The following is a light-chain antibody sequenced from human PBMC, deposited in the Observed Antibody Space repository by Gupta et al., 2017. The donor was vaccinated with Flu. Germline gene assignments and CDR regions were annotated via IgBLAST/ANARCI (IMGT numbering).Light chain of an antibody. V-gene: IGLV3-1*01. J-gene: IGLJ2*01. CDR3: QAWDGTTVS. CDR2: QGI. Sequence: LTQPPSLSVSPGQTASIPCSGDRLGDKYVCWYRQRPGQSPVLLIYQGIKRPSGIPDRISGSNSGNTATLAISGTQAVDEAVYFCQAWDGTTVSFGGGTNLTVL. CDR1: RLGDKY.